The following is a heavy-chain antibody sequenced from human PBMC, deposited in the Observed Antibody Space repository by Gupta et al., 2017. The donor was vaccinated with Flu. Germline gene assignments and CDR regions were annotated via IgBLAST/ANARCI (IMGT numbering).Heavy chain of an antibody. J-gene: IGHJ4*02. CDR2: VSGSGGTT. D-gene: IGHD6-19*01. Sequence: GLEWVSGVSGSGGTTDYADYADSVKGRFTISRDNSKNTLFLQMHSLRAEDTAVYYCAKLSEWGIAVAATTFDSWGQGTLVTVSS. V-gene: IGHV3-23*01. CDR3: AKLSEWGIAVAATTFDS.